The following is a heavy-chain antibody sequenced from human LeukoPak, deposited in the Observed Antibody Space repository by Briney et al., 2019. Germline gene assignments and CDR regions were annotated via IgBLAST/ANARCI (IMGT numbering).Heavy chain of an antibody. Sequence: GRSLRLSCAASGFTFSSYGMHWVRQAPGKGLEWVAVISYDGSNKYYADSVKGRFTISRDNSKNTLYLQMNSLRAEDTAVYYCAKGGNTYYYGSGSYYKTWGQGTLVTVSS. V-gene: IGHV3-30*18. D-gene: IGHD3-10*01. CDR3: AKGGNTYYYGSGSYYKT. CDR2: ISYDGSNK. J-gene: IGHJ5*02. CDR1: GFTFSSYG.